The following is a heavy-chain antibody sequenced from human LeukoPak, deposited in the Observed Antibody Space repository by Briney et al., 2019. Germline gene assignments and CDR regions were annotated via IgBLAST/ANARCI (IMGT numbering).Heavy chain of an antibody. V-gene: IGHV4-59*08. Sequence: SETLSLTCNVSGGSISSYYWSWIRQPPGKGLEWIGYISYSGATNYNPSLKSRVTISVDTSKNQFSLKLTSVTAADTAVYYCARHEGVGAPRSGFDYWGQGILVTVSS. CDR3: ARHEGVGAPRSGFDY. CDR2: ISYSGAT. D-gene: IGHD1-26*01. J-gene: IGHJ4*02. CDR1: GGSISSYY.